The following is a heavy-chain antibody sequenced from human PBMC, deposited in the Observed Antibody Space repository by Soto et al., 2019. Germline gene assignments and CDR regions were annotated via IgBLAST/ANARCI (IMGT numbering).Heavy chain of an antibody. V-gene: IGHV1-69*13. D-gene: IGHD3-10*01. CDR3: AIDGVNGDADYYYYYGMDV. Sequence: GASVKVSCKASGGTFSSYAISWVRQAPGQGLEWMGGIIPIFGTANYAQKFQGRVTITADESTSTAYMELSSLRSEDTAVYYCAIDGVNGDADYYYYYGMDVWGQGTTVTVSS. CDR2: IIPIFGTA. CDR1: GGTFSSYA. J-gene: IGHJ6*02.